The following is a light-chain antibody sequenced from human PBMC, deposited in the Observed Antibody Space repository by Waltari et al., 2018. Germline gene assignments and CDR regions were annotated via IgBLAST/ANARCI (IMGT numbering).Light chain of an antibody. V-gene: IGLV2-11*01. J-gene: IGLJ3*02. CDR2: DVS. Sequence: QSALTQPPSVSGSPGQSVTISCPGTSNDVGAYNYVSWHQQHPGKAPKLMIYDVSKRPSGVPDRFSASKSGNTASLTISGLQAEDEADYYCCSYTGTYTHWVFGGGTKLTVL. CDR3: CSYTGTYTHWV. CDR1: SNDVGAYNY.